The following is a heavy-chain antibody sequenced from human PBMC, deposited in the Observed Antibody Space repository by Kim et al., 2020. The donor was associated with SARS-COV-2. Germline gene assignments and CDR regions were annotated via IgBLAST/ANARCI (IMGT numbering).Heavy chain of an antibody. V-gene: IGHV3-21*01. CDR3: ARDPAYCSSTSCYRWQQLVPPHFDY. D-gene: IGHD2-2*02. CDR1: GFTFSSYS. CDR2: ISSSSSYI. Sequence: GGSLRLSCAASGFTFSSYSMNWVRQAPGKGLEWVSSISSSSSYIYYADSVKGRFTISRDNAKNSLYLQMNSLRAEDTAVYYCARDPAYCSSTSCYRWQQLVPPHFDYWGQGTLVTVSS. J-gene: IGHJ4*02.